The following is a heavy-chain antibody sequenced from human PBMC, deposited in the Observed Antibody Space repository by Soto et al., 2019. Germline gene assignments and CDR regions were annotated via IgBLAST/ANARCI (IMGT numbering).Heavy chain of an antibody. J-gene: IGHJ4*02. V-gene: IGHV1-69*02. Sequence: QVQLVQSGAEVKKPGSSVKVSCKASGGTFSSYTISWVRQAPGQGLEWMGRIIPILGIANYAQKFQGRVTITADKSTSTAYMELTSLRSEDTAVYYCARVEEEYYHGGVYFDYWGQGTLVTVSS. D-gene: IGHD3-10*01. CDR2: IIPILGIA. CDR3: ARVEEEYYHGGVYFDY. CDR1: GGTFSSYT.